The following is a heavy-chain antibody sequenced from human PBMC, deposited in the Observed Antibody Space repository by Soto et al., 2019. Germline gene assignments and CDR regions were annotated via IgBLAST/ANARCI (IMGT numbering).Heavy chain of an antibody. J-gene: IGHJ6*02. CDR2: ISGSGGST. Sequence: PGGSLRLSCAASGFTFSSYAMSWVRQAPGKGLEWVSAISGSGGSTYYADSVKGRFTISRDNSKNTLYLQMNSLRAEDTAVYYRAKDTVSSGWYYYYGMDVWGQGTTVTVSS. CDR1: GFTFSSYA. CDR3: AKDTVSSGWYYYYGMDV. D-gene: IGHD6-19*01. V-gene: IGHV3-23*01.